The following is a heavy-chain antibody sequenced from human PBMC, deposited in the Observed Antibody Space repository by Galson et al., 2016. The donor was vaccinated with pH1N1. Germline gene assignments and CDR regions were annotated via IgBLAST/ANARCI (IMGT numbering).Heavy chain of an antibody. CDR1: GFSLSTSGVG. J-gene: IGHJ5*02. CDR2: IYWNDDK. Sequence: PALVKPTQTLTLTCTFSGFSLSTSGVGVGWIRQPPGKALEWLALIYWNDDKRYSPSLKSRLTITKDTSKNQVVLTMTNMDPVDTATYHCAQGRSSWELGGGWFDPWGQGTLVTVSS. V-gene: IGHV2-5*01. D-gene: IGHD1-26*01. CDR3: AQGRSSWELGGGWFDP.